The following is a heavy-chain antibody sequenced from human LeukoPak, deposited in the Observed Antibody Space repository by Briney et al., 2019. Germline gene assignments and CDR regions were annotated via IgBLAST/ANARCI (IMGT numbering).Heavy chain of an antibody. CDR3: AKDRVEDIVVVPAAPYFDY. CDR1: GFTFSDYS. V-gene: IGHV3-30*02. D-gene: IGHD2-2*01. CDR2: IRYDGSNK. Sequence: QPGGSLRLSCAASGFTFSDYSMNWVRQAPGKGLEWVAFIRYDGSNKYYADSVKGRFTISRDNSKNTLYLQMNSLRAEDTAVYYCAKDRVEDIVVVPAAPYFDYWGQGTLVTVSS. J-gene: IGHJ4*02.